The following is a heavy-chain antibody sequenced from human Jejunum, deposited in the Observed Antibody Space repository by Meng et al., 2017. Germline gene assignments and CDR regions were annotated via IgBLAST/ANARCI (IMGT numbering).Heavy chain of an antibody. Sequence: QMLLQESGPGLVKPSETLSLTCTVSGGFIRSSLYYWGWIHQSPGKGLEWMGSIYNSGTTYYNVPLKSRVTISVDKSKNLLFLNLNSVTAADTAVHYCARGLAYAVDHWGQGTLVTVSS. CDR3: ARGLAYAVDH. V-gene: IGHV4-39*01. CDR1: GGFIRSSLYY. D-gene: IGHD3-22*01. J-gene: IGHJ4*02. CDR2: IYNSGTT.